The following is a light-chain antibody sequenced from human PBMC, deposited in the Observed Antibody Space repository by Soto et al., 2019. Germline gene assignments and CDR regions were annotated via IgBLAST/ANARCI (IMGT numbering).Light chain of an antibody. Sequence: DIVMTQSPDSLAVSLGERATINCKSSQGVLYSSNTKNYLAWYQQKPGQPPKLLIYWASTRESGVPDRFSGSGSGTDFTLTISDLQAEDVAVYYCQQYYSTPLTFGGGTKVEI. CDR1: QGVLYSSNTKNY. CDR3: QQYYSTPLT. J-gene: IGKJ4*01. V-gene: IGKV4-1*01. CDR2: WAS.